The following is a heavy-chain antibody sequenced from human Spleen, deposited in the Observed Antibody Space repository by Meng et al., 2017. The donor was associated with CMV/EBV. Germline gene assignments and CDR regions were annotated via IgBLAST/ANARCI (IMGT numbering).Heavy chain of an antibody. D-gene: IGHD3-3*01. CDR3: AKDSWSGYPDY. CDR1: GFTFNNFA. V-gene: IGHV3-23*01. Sequence: GESLKISCAASGFTFNNFAMIWVRQAPGKGLEWVSGLSVTGGSTYYADSVKGRFTISRDNSKKTLFLQMNSLRAEDTALYYCAKDSWSGYPDYWGQGTLVTVSS. CDR2: LSVTGGST. J-gene: IGHJ4*02.